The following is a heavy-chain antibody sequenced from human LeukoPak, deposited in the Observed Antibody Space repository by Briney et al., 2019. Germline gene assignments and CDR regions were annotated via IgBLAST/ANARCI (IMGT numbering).Heavy chain of an antibody. J-gene: IGHJ4*02. D-gene: IGHD3-16*01. V-gene: IGHV4-38-2*01. CDR2: IYHSGST. CDR1: GYSISSGYY. Sequence: SETLSLTCAVSGYSISSGYYWGWIRQPPGQGLEWIGSIYHSGSTYYNPSLKSRVTISVDTSKNQFSLKLSSVTAADTAVYYCLRVNWAKFDYWGQGTLVTVSS. CDR3: LRVNWAKFDY.